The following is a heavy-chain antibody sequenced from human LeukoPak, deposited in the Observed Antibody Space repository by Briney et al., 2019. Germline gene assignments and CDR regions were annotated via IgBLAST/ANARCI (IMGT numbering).Heavy chain of an antibody. D-gene: IGHD6-13*01. CDR1: GFTFSSYS. Sequence: TGGSLRLSCAGSGFTFSSYSMNWVRQAPGKGLEWVSSITSSSSYTYYAASVRGRFTISRENSKNTLYLQMNSLRAEDTAVYYCAKSLAAAGNYWGQGTLVTVSS. CDR3: AKSLAAAGNY. V-gene: IGHV3-21*04. J-gene: IGHJ4*02. CDR2: ITSSSSYT.